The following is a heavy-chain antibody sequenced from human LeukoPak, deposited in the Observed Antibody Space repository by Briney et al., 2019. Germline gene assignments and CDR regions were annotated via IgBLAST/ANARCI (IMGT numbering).Heavy chain of an antibody. CDR2: ISGSGGST. CDR1: GFTFSSYA. V-gene: IGHV3-23*01. CDR3: AKDSLEWLFGWFDP. Sequence: GGSLRLSCAASGFTFSSYAMSWVRQAPGKGLEWVSAISGSGGSTYYADSVKGRFTISRDNSKSTLYLQMNSLRAEDTAVYYCAKDSLEWLFGWFDPWGQGTLVTVSS. D-gene: IGHD3-3*01. J-gene: IGHJ5*02.